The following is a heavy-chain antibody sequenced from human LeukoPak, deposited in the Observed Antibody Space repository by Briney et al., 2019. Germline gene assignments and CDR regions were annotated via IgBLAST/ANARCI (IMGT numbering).Heavy chain of an antibody. CDR2: IKKDGSEK. J-gene: IGHJ4*02. Sequence: GGSLRLSCAASGFTFSSYWMSWVRQAPGKGLEWVANIKKDGSEKYYADSVKGRFTISRDNAKNSMYLQMNSLRVEDTAVYYCARDGFWSGYFESDYWGQGTLVTVSS. CDR3: ARDGFWSGYFESDY. CDR1: GFTFSSYW. V-gene: IGHV3-7*01. D-gene: IGHD3-3*01.